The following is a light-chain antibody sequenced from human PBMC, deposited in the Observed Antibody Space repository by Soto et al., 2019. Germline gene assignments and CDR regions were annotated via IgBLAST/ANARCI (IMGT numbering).Light chain of an antibody. V-gene: IGLV2-14*01. J-gene: IGLJ2*01. CDR1: SSDVGTYNY. CDR2: DVS. CDR3: TSYTSSSTLV. Sequence: QSALTQPASVSGSPGQSITISCTGTSSDVGTYNYVSWYQQHAGKVPKLRIYDVSNRPSGVSDRFYGSKSGNTASLTISGLQAEDEADYYCTSYTSSSTLVFGGGTKLTVL.